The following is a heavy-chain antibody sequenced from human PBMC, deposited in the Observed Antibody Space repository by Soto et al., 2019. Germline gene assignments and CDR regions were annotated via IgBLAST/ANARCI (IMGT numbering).Heavy chain of an antibody. V-gene: IGHV1-24*01. Sequence: ASVKVSCKVSGYSLTELSLHWVRQAPGKGLEWMGGFDPEEDQTFYAQKFQGRVTVTEDTSTDTAYMELSSLRSDDTAVYYCARDHPTVVMAPEPIDYWGQGTLVTVSS. CDR3: ARDHPTVVMAPEPIDY. J-gene: IGHJ4*02. CDR1: GYSLTELS. D-gene: IGHD1-1*01. CDR2: FDPEEDQT.